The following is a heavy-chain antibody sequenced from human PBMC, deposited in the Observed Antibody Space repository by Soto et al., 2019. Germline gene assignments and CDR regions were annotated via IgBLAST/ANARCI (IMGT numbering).Heavy chain of an antibody. CDR2: ISPYNGNT. Sequence: GASVKVSCKTSGYPFTSYGIGWVRQAPGQGLEWMARISPYNGNTYYAQKFQGRVTLTTDTYTNTVYMELRSLRSDDTAVYYCARDLTWGKVAPPIYYYYGMDVWGQGTTVTVSS. D-gene: IGHD3-16*01. J-gene: IGHJ6*02. CDR3: ARDLTWGKVAPPIYYYYGMDV. CDR1: GYPFTSYG. V-gene: IGHV1-18*01.